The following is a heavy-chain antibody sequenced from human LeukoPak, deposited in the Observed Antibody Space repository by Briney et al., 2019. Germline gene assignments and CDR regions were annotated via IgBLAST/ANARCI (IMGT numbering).Heavy chain of an antibody. CDR1: GFTFSSYG. J-gene: IGHJ4*02. D-gene: IGHD6-19*01. CDR2: IWYDGSNK. CDR3: ARSDSSSGWYYFDY. Sequence: GGPLRLSCAASGFTFSSYGMHWVRQAPGKGLEWVGVIWYDGSNKYYADSVKGRFTISRDNSKNTLYLQMNSLRAEDTAVYYCARSDSSSGWYYFDYWGQGTLVTVSS. V-gene: IGHV3-33*01.